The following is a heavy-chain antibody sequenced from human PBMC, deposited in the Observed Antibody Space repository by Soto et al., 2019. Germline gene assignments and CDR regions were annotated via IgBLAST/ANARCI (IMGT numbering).Heavy chain of an antibody. J-gene: IGHJ6*02. CDR1: GYTFTSYA. D-gene: IGHD1-26*01. Sequence: ASVKVSCKASGYTFTSYAMHWVRQAPGQRLEWMGWINAGNGNTKYSQKFQGRVTITRDTSASTAYMELSSLRSEDTAVYYCARSWEPYYYYGLDVWGQGTTVTVSS. CDR2: INAGNGNT. CDR3: ARSWEPYYYYGLDV. V-gene: IGHV1-3*01.